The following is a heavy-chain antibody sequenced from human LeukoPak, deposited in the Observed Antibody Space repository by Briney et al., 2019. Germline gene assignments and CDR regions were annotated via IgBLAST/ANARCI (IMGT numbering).Heavy chain of an antibody. CDR3: ARDRAMADY. D-gene: IGHD5-18*01. CDR1: GYIFTSYP. CDR2: INTGNGNT. V-gene: IGHV1-3*04. Sequence: ASVKVSCKASGYIFTSYPIHWVRQATGQRLEWMGWINTGNGNTKYSQKFEGRVTVTRDTSATAAYMELSSLRSKDTAVYYCARDRAMADYWGQGTLVTVSS. J-gene: IGHJ4*02.